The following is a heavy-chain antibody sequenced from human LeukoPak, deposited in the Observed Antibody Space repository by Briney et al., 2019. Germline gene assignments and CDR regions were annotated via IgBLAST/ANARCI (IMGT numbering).Heavy chain of an antibody. J-gene: IGHJ3*02. CDR2: IWADAINK. CDR1: GFTFNNYG. CDR3: AKERAPFDAFVI. V-gene: IGHV3-33*06. Sequence: GGSLRLSCAASGFTFNNYGMHWGRQAPGKGLEWLAVIWADAINKYYADSVKGRFTTSRDNSKNTLFLQMNDLRAEDTAVYYCAKERAPFDAFVIWGQGTVVSVSS.